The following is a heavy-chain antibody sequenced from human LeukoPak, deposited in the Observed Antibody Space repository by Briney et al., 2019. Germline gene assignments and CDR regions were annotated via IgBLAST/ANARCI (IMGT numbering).Heavy chain of an antibody. D-gene: IGHD3-22*01. V-gene: IGHV3-23*01. CDR1: GFTFSSYG. CDR3: AKGRKWVLPSG. Sequence: GGSLRLSCAASGFTFSSYGMSWVRQAPGKGLEWVSAISGSGGRTYYADSVKGRFTISRDNSKNTLYLQMNSLRAEDTAVYYCAKGRKWVLPSGWGQGTLVTVSS. J-gene: IGHJ4*02. CDR2: ISGSGGRT.